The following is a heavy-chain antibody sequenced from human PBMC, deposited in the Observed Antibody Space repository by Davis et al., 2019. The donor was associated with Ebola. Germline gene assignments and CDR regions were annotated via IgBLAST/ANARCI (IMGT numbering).Heavy chain of an antibody. V-gene: IGHV4-34*01. CDR3: ARGRTAAYYYYGMDV. CDR2: INHSGST. D-gene: IGHD2-2*01. J-gene: IGHJ6*02. CDR1: GGSFSGYY. Sequence: SETLSLTCAVYGGSFSGYYWSWIRQPPGKGLEWIGEINHSGSTNYNPSLKSRVTISVDTSKKQFSLKLSSVTAADTAVYYRARGRTAAYYYYGMDVWGQGTTVTVSS.